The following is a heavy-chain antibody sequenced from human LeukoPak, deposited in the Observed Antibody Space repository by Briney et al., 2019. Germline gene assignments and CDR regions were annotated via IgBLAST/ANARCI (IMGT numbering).Heavy chain of an antibody. CDR2: INGDESST. CDR3: ARGAKWAYYFDY. CDR1: AFTFNTYW. D-gene: IGHD1-26*01. Sequence: GGSLRLSCAASAFTFNTYWMHWVRQVPGRGLEWVSRINGDESSTNYADSVKGRFTISRDDAKDTLYLHMNSLTAEDTAVYYCARGAKWAYYFDYWGQGTLVTVSS. J-gene: IGHJ4*02. V-gene: IGHV3-74*01.